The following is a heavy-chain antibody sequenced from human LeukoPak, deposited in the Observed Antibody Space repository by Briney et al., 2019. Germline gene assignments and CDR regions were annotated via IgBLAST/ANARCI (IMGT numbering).Heavy chain of an antibody. D-gene: IGHD6-13*01. CDR1: GGTFSSYA. CDR2: INTNTGNP. V-gene: IGHV7-4-1*02. CDR3: ARVIAAGGGQLALDY. Sequence: VASVKVSCKASGGTFSSYAISWVRQAPGQGLEWMGWINTNTGNPTYAQGFTGRFVFSLDTSVSTAYLQISSLKAEDTAVYYCARVIAAGGGQLALDYWGQGTLVTVSS. J-gene: IGHJ4*02.